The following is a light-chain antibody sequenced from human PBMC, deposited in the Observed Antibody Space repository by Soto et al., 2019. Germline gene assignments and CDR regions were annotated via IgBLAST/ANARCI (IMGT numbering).Light chain of an antibody. V-gene: IGLV2-14*01. Sequence: QSVLAQPASVSGSPGQSITLSCTGTSSDVGGYNYVSWYQQHPDKAPKLMIYDVSNRPSGVSNRFSGSKSGNTASLTISGLQAEDEADYYCSSYTSSSTLGGVFGTGTKVTVL. CDR2: DVS. J-gene: IGLJ1*01. CDR3: SSYTSSSTLGGV. CDR1: SSDVGGYNY.